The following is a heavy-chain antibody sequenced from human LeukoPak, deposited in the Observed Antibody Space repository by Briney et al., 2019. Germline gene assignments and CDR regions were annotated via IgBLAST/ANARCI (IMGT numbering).Heavy chain of an antibody. CDR1: GYTFTSYG. CDR3: ARDRPYGDSQPLDY. Sequence: ASVKVSCKASGYTFTSYGISWVRQAPGQGLEWMGWISVYNGNTNYAQKLQGRVTMTTDTSTYTAYMELRSLRSDDTAVYYCARDRPYGDSQPLDYWGQGTLVTVSS. V-gene: IGHV1-18*01. CDR2: ISVYNGNT. D-gene: IGHD4-17*01. J-gene: IGHJ4*02.